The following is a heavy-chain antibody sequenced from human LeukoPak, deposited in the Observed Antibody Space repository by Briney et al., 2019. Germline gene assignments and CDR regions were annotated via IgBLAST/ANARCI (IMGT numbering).Heavy chain of an antibody. J-gene: IGHJ4*02. Sequence: SGTLSLTCAVSGVSITSGNWWSWVRQSPGKGLEWIGEIYHSGSSNYNPSLNGRVSLSIDKSKNRFSLNLRSLTAADTATYYCARASWIQEWLGDCWGQGILVTVSS. V-gene: IGHV4-4*02. CDR3: ARASWIQEWLGDC. CDR1: GVSITSGNW. CDR2: IYHSGSS. D-gene: IGHD5-18*01.